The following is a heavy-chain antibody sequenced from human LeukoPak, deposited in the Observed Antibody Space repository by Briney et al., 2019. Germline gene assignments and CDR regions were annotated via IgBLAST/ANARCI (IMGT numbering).Heavy chain of an antibody. J-gene: IGHJ5*02. Sequence: SETLSLTCTVSGGSISSYHWSWIRQPPGKGLEWIGYIYYSGSTNYNPSLKSRVTISVDTSKNQFSLKLSSVTAADTAVYYCARDGVLAATPYNWFDPWGQGTLVTVSS. CDR2: IYYSGST. CDR3: ARDGVLAATPYNWFDP. D-gene: IGHD2-15*01. CDR1: GGSISSYH. V-gene: IGHV4-59*01.